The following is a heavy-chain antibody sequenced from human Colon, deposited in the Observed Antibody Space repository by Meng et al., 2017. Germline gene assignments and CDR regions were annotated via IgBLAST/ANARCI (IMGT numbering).Heavy chain of an antibody. J-gene: IGHJ4*02. CDR3: ARNPVIPDARTFDF. CDR1: GGSINSADYY. Sequence: VQLQESGPGVVKPSQTLSLHCTISGGSINSADYYGNSIRQSPGKGLEWLGYIHSSGNTYYTPSLKSRLTMSLDTSKNQFSLRLTSVTAADTAVYYCARNPVIPDARTFDFWGQGALVTVSS. V-gene: IGHV4-30-4*01. CDR2: IHSSGNT. D-gene: IGHD2-2*01.